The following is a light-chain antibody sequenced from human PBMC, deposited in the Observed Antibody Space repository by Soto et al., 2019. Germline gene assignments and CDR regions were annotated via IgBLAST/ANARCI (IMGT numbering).Light chain of an antibody. J-gene: IGKJ1*01. CDR1: QTISSW. CDR3: QHYNSYSEA. V-gene: IGKV1-5*03. Sequence: DIQMTQSPSTLSASVGDRVTITCRASQTISSWLAWYQQKPGKAPKLLIYKASTLKSGVPSRFSGSGSGTEFTLTIRSLQTDDFATYYCQHYNSYSEAVGQGTKGDIK. CDR2: KAS.